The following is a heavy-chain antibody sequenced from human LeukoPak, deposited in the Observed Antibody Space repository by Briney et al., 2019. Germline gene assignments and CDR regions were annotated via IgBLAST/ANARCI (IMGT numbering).Heavy chain of an antibody. D-gene: IGHD2-15*01. CDR3: ARHDEVAPRDHFDY. Sequence: SGTLSLTCAVSGGSISSSNWWSWVRQPPGKGLEGIGEIYHSGSTNYNPSLKSRVTISVDTSKNQFSLQLNSVTAADTAVYYCARHDEVAPRDHFDYWGQGTLVTVSS. V-gene: IGHV4-4*02. J-gene: IGHJ4*02. CDR1: GGSISSSNW. CDR2: IYHSGST.